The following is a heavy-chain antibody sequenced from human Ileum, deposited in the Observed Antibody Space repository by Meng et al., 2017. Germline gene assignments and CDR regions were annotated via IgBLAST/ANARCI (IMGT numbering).Heavy chain of an antibody. D-gene: IGHD5-12*01. Sequence: QVQLVQSWAAVPKPGASVPVSCKASGYTFTDYGISWVRQATGQRLQWLGWVSGYSGQSHYAQRVQDRVAMTTDTSTNTAYMELRSLRYDDTAVYYCAKDSVATATQFDSWGQGTLVTVSS. CDR2: VSGYSGQS. V-gene: IGHV1-18*01. CDR3: AKDSVATATQFDS. J-gene: IGHJ4*02. CDR1: GYTFTDYG.